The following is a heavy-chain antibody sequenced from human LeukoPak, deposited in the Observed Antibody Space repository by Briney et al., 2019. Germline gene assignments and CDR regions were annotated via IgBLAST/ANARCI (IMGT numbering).Heavy chain of an antibody. CDR2: INSNSGGT. V-gene: IGHV1-2*02. D-gene: IGHD6-13*01. CDR1: GYTFTGYY. Sequence: ASVKVSFKASGYTFTGYYMHLVRHAPGQGLELMGWINSNSGGTNYAQKFQGRVTMTRDTSISTAYMELSRLRSDDTAVYYCASIAAAGRVPWGQGTLVTVSS. J-gene: IGHJ5*02. CDR3: ASIAAAGRVP.